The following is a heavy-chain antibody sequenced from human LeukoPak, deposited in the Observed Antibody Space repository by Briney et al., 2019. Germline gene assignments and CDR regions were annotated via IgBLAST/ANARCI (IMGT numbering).Heavy chain of an antibody. J-gene: IGHJ5*02. V-gene: IGHV4-38-2*02. D-gene: IGHD6-13*01. CDR2: IYHSGST. CDR3: ARGYSSSWYYNWFDP. CDR1: GYSISSGYY. Sequence: SETLSLTCTVSGYSISSGYYWGWIRQPPGKGVEWIGNIYHSGSTYYNPSLKSRVTISVDTSKNQFSLKLSSVTAADTAVYHCARGYSSSWYYNWFDPWGQGTLVTVSS.